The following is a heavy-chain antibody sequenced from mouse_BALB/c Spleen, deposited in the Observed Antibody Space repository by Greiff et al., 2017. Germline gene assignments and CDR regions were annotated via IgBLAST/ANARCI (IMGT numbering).Heavy chain of an antibody. Sequence: EVQLVESGGGLVQPGGSRKLSCAASGFTFSSFGMHWVRQAPEKGLEWVAYISSGSSTIYYADTVKGRFTISRDNPKNTLFLQMTSLRSEDTAMYYCARSTATDAMDYWGQGTSVTVSS. J-gene: IGHJ4*01. V-gene: IGHV5-17*02. CDR3: ARSTATDAMDY. CDR2: ISSGSSTI. CDR1: GFTFSSFG. D-gene: IGHD1-2*01.